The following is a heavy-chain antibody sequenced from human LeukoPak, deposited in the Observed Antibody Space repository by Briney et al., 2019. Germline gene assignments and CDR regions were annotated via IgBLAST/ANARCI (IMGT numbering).Heavy chain of an antibody. V-gene: IGHV4-39*02. Sequence: SETLSLTCTVSGDSLSIILYDWASPRQPRGGGRGWIAYIYSRGNTYIHPSLKGRLNISVDTAKNHFSLNRRSVTAAHTAVYYCAGRTIEGRAHYWFDPWGQGTLATVSS. D-gene: IGHD6-6*01. J-gene: IGHJ5*02. CDR2: IYSRGNT. CDR3: AGRTIEGRAHYWFDP. CDR1: GDSLSIILYD.